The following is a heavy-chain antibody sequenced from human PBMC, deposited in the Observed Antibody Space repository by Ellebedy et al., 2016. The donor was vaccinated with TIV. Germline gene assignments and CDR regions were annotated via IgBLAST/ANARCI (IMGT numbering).Heavy chain of an antibody. V-gene: IGHV3-23*01. CDR1: EFTVSSNY. Sequence: PGGSLRLSCAASEFTVSSNYMSWVRQAPGKGLEWVSGVSGSGGGTHHADSVKGRFTISRDNSKNTLYLQMNSLRAEDTAVYFCAKSNYVMDCFDPWGQGTLVTVSS. J-gene: IGHJ5*02. CDR3: AKSNYVMDCFDP. CDR2: VSGSGGGT. D-gene: IGHD4-11*01.